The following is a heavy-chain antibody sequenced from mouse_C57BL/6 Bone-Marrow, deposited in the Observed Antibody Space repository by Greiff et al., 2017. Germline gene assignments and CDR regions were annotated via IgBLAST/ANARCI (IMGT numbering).Heavy chain of an antibody. V-gene: IGHV1-42*01. CDR2: INPSTGGT. CDR3: ASDYYGSSYLDY. Sequence: VQLQQSGPELVKPGASVKISCKASGYSFTGYYMNWVKQSPEKSLEWIGEINPSTGGTTYNQKFKAKATLTVDKSSSTAYMQLKSLTSEDSAVYCCASDYYGSSYLDYWGQGTTLTVSS. D-gene: IGHD1-1*01. J-gene: IGHJ2*01. CDR1: GYSFTGYY.